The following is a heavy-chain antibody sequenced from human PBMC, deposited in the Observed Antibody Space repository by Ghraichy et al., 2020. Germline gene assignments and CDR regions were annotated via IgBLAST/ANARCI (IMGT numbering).Heavy chain of an antibody. V-gene: IGHV3-11*04. CDR2: ISSTSNTI. J-gene: IGHJ4*02. CDR3: ARGRNYFDY. Sequence: GALRLSCAASGFTFSDSYMTWIRQAPGKGLEWISYISSTSNTIHYADSVEGRFTISRDNAKNSLYLQMNSLRAEDTAVYYCARGRNYFDYWGQGTLVTVSS. CDR1: GFTFSDSY.